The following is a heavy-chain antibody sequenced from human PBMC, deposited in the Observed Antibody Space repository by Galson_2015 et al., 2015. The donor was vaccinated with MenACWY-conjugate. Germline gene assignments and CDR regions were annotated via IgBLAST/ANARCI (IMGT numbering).Heavy chain of an antibody. Sequence: SLRLSCAASGFTFSTYGMHWVRQAPGKGLEWVAVISYDGNAKYYADSVKGRFTISRDNSKSTLYLQMNSLRAEDTAVYYCAKEKTAYTSRGVDYWGQGTLGTVSS. CDR3: AKEKTAYTSRGVDY. V-gene: IGHV3-30*18. D-gene: IGHD6-13*01. J-gene: IGHJ4*02. CDR2: ISYDGNAK. CDR1: GFTFSTYG.